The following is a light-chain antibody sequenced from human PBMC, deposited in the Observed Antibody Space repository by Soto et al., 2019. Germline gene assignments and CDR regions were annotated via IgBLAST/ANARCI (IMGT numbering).Light chain of an antibody. J-gene: IGKJ4*01. CDR2: DAS. V-gene: IGKV3-20*01. CDR1: QSVSGSY. Sequence: EIVLTQSPDTLSLSPGERATLSCRASQSVSGSYLAWYQQKPGQAPRLLIYDASSRATGIPDRFSGSGSGTDFTLTISRLEPEDFAVYYCQQFGTSVLTFGGGTKVEIK. CDR3: QQFGTSVLT.